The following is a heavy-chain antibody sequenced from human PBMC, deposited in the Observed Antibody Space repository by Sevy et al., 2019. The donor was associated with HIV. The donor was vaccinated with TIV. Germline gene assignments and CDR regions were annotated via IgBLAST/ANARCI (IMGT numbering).Heavy chain of an antibody. V-gene: IGHV3-30-3*01. CDR2: ISGDGTNE. J-gene: IGHJ5*02. Sequence: GGSLRLSCTASEFTFSDYAMHWVRQAPGKGLEWVAIISGDGTNEDYADSVKGRFTISRDNSRNTLCLQMNRLRPDDTAVYFCAKEGAQHRNIRYCFGENCFYNWFDTWGQGVLVTVSS. D-gene: IGHD2-15*01. CDR3: AKEGAQHRNIRYCFGENCFYNWFDT. CDR1: EFTFSDYA.